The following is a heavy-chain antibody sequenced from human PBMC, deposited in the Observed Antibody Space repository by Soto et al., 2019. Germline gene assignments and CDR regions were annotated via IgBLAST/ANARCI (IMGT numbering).Heavy chain of an antibody. CDR2: ISYDGSNK. V-gene: IGHV3-30*18. Sequence: AGGSLRLSCAASGFTFSSYGMHWVRQAPGKGLEWVAVISYDGSNKYYADSVKGRFTISRDNSKNTLYLQMNSRRAEDTAVYYSAQDPGTIVGATNGMDVWGQGNTVTVSS. J-gene: IGHJ6*02. D-gene: IGHD1-26*01. CDR1: GFTFSSYG. CDR3: AQDPGTIVGATNGMDV.